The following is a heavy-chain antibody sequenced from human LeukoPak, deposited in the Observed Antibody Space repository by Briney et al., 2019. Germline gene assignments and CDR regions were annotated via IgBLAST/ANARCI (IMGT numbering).Heavy chain of an antibody. D-gene: IGHD1-26*01. CDR2: IKGDGSHT. CDR1: GFTFSNYW. J-gene: IGHJ4*02. V-gene: IGHV3-74*01. Sequence: GGSLRLSCAASGFTFSNYWMHWVRQAPGKGLVWVSRIKGDGSHTIYADSVKGRFTISRDNSKNSLYLQMHSLRAEDTAVYYCAKLWIGSYPRYFDYWGQGTQVTVSS. CDR3: AKLWIGSYPRYFDY.